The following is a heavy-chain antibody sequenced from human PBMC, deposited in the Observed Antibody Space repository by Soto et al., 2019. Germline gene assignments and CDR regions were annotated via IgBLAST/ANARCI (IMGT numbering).Heavy chain of an antibody. D-gene: IGHD3-22*01. Sequence: GGSLRLSCAASGFTFSSYSMNWVRQAPGKGLEWVSSISSSSSYIYYADSVKGRFTISRDNAKNSLYLQMNSLRAEDTAVYYCARDYGPYYYDSSGYYYIWGQGTLVTV. CDR3: ARDYGPYYYDSSGYYYI. CDR1: GFTFSSYS. J-gene: IGHJ4*02. CDR2: ISSSSSYI. V-gene: IGHV3-21*01.